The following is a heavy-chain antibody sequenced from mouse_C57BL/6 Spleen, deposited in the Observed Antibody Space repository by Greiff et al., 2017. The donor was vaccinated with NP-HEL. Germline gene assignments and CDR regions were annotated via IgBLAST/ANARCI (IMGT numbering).Heavy chain of an antibody. D-gene: IGHD1-1*01. CDR3: TRALANPSWFAY. CDR1: GFTFSSYA. J-gene: IGHJ3*01. Sequence: DVQLVESGEGLVKPGGSLKLSCAASGFTFSSYAMSWVRQTPEKRLEWVAYISSGGDYIYYADTVKGRFTISRDNARNTLYLQMSSLKSEDTAMYYCTRALANPSWFAYWGQGTLVTVSA. CDR2: ISSGGDYI. V-gene: IGHV5-9-1*02.